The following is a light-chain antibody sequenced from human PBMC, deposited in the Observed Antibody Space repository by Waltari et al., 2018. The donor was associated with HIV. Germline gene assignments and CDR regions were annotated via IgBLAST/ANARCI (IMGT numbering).Light chain of an antibody. J-gene: IGLJ3*02. CDR2: NSN. CDR3: ATWDHELDSWV. Sequence: QSVLTQPPSAPGTPGQRIILSCSGSSSNIGSDAVYWYQQFPATAPKLLICNSNQRPSGVPDRFSASKSGTSASLAISGLQSDDEADYYCATWDHELDSWVFGGGTKLTVL. V-gene: IGLV1-44*01. CDR1: SSNIGSDA.